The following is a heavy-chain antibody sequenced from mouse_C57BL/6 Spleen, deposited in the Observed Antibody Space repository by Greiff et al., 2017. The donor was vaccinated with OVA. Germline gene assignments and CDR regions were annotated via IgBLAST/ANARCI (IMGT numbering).Heavy chain of an antibody. J-gene: IGHJ4*01. CDR1: GFTFSDYY. V-gene: IGHV5-12*01. Sequence: EVMLVESGGGLVQPGGSLKLSCAASGFTFSDYYMYWVRQTPEKRLEWVAYISNSGGSTYYPDTVKGRFTISRDNAKNTLYLQMSRLKSEDTAMYYCARSDYDEGAMDYWGQGTSVTVSS. D-gene: IGHD2-4*01. CDR3: ARSDYDEGAMDY. CDR2: ISNSGGST.